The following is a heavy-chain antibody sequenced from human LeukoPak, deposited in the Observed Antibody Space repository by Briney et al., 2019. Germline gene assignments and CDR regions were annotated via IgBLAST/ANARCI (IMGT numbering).Heavy chain of an antibody. Sequence: GSLGLSCAASGFPFSSYSMNWVRQAPGKGLEWISYVSSTSTAIYYADSVKGRFTVSKDNAKNSLYLQMNSLGVEDTAVYYCARATVGATDYWGQGTLVTVSS. D-gene: IGHD1-26*01. CDR2: VSSTSTAI. CDR3: ARATVGATDY. CDR1: GFPFSSYS. J-gene: IGHJ4*02. V-gene: IGHV3-48*04.